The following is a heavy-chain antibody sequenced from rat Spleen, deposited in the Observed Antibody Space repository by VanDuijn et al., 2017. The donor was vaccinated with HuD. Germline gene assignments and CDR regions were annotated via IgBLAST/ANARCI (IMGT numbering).Heavy chain of an antibody. CDR1: GFTFSDYY. CDR2: ISYDGSTT. V-gene: IGHV5-29*01. J-gene: IGHJ2*01. D-gene: IGHD1-10*01. CDR3: ARLSVTTIDY. Sequence: EVQLVESDGGLVQPGRSLKLSCATSGFTFSDYYMAWVRQAPTKGLDWVATISYDGSTTYYRDSVKGRFTISRDDGKSTLYLQMDSLRSEDTATYYCARLSVTTIDYWGQGVMVTVSS.